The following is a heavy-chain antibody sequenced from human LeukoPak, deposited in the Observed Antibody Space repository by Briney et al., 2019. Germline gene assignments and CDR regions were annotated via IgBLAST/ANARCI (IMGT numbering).Heavy chain of an antibody. CDR2: IRYDGSNK. V-gene: IGHV3-30*02. Sequence: GGSLRLSCAASGFTFSSYGMHWVRQAPGKGLEWVAFIRYDGSNKYYADSVKGRFTISRDNSKNTLYLQMNSLRAEDTAVYYCAKGTDYGGNSDIDYWGQGTLVTVSS. CDR3: AKGTDYGGNSDIDY. CDR1: GFTFSSYG. J-gene: IGHJ4*02. D-gene: IGHD4-23*01.